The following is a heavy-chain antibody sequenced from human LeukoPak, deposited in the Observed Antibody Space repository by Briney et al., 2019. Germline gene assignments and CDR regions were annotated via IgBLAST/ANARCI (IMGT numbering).Heavy chain of an antibody. Sequence: ASVKVTCKASGYTFPGYYMHWVRQAPGQGLEWVGWINPNSGGTNYAQKFQGRVTMTRDTSISTAYMELSRLRSDDTAVYYCARDKTTAEVYYHYYGMDVWGQGITVTVSS. CDR1: GYTFPGYY. CDR3: ARDKTTAEVYYHYYGMDV. CDR2: INPNSGGT. V-gene: IGHV1-2*02. J-gene: IGHJ6*01. D-gene: IGHD4-11*01.